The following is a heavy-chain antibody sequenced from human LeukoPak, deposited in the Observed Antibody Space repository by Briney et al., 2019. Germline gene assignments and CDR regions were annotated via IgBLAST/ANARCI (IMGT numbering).Heavy chain of an antibody. CDR2: ISSSSSYI. CDR1: GFTFSSYS. V-gene: IGHV3-21*01. J-gene: IGHJ6*03. CDR3: ARDAYYGPGPYYFYYMDV. Sequence: PGGSLRLSCAASGFTFSSYSMNWVRQAPGKGLEWVSSISSSSSYIYYADSVKGRFTISRDNAKNSLYLQMNSLRAEDTAVYYCARDAYYGPGPYYFYYMDVWGKGTTVTISS. D-gene: IGHD3-10*01.